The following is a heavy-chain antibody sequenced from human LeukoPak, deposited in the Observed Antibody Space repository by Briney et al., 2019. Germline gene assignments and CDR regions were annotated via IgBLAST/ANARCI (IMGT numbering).Heavy chain of an antibody. Sequence: GGSLRLSCAASGFTFSSYWMSWARQAPGKGLEWVANIKQDGSEKYYVDSVKGRFTISRDNAKNSLYLQMNSLRAEDTAVYYCARLGVAGSSGWGVPFDYWGQGTLVTVSS. V-gene: IGHV3-7*01. CDR2: IKQDGSEK. CDR1: GFTFSSYW. D-gene: IGHD6-19*01. J-gene: IGHJ4*02. CDR3: ARLGVAGSSGWGVPFDY.